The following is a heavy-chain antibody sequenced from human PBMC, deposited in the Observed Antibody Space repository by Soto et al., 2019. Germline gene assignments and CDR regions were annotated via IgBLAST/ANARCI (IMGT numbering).Heavy chain of an antibody. Sequence: EVQLVESGGGLVQPGRSLRLSCAASGFTFDDYAMHWVRRVPGKGLEWVSSISWNSNIIGYADSVKVRFTISRDNAKNSLYLQMNSLRPKDTALYYCAKGGPDGFCSGGRCYFDYWGQGTLVTVSS. V-gene: IGHV3-9*01. CDR2: ISWNSNII. CDR1: GFTFDDYA. D-gene: IGHD2-15*01. J-gene: IGHJ4*02. CDR3: AKGGPDGFCSGGRCYFDY.